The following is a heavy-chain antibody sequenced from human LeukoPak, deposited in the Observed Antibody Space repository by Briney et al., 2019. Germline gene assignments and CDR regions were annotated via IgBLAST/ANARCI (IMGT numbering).Heavy chain of an antibody. D-gene: IGHD7-27*01. V-gene: IGHV4-39*07. J-gene: IGHJ4*02. CDR3: ARALGIVTPFAFDY. Sequence: SETLSLTCTVSGGSISSSSYYWGWIRQPPGKGLEWIGSIYYSGSTYYNPSLKSRVTISVDTSKNQFSLKLSFVTAADTAVYYCARALGIVTPFAFDYWGQGTLVTVSS. CDR1: GGSISSSSYY. CDR2: IYYSGST.